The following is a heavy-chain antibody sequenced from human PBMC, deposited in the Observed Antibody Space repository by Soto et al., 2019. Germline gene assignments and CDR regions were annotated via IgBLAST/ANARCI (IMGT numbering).Heavy chain of an antibody. J-gene: IGHJ6*03. CDR2: INSDGSST. Sequence: GGSLRLSCAASGFTFSSYWMHWVRQAPGKGLVWVSRINSDGSSTSYADSVKGRFTISRDNAKNTLYLQMNSLRAEDTAVYYCEREGGVLENYYYMDVWGKGTTVTVS. CDR3: EREGGVLENYYYMDV. CDR1: GFTFSSYW. D-gene: IGHD1-1*01. V-gene: IGHV3-74*01.